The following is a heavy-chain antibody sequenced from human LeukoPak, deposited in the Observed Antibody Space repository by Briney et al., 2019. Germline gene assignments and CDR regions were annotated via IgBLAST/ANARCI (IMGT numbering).Heavy chain of an antibody. CDR2: ISWNSGSI. V-gene: IGHV3-9*01. J-gene: IGHJ4*02. D-gene: IGHD3-22*01. CDR3: AKDHSSGLYYFDY. Sequence: PGRSLRLSCAASGFTFDDYAMHWVRQAPGKGLEWVSGISWNSGSIGYADSVKGRFTISRDNSKNTLYLQMNSLRAEDTAVYYCAKDHSSGLYYFDYWGQGTLVTVSS. CDR1: GFTFDDYA.